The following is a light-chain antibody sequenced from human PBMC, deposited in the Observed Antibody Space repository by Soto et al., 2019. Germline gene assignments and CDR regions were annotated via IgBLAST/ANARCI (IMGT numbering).Light chain of an antibody. V-gene: IGLV1-40*01. CDR3: QSYDNGLSASV. CDR1: SSNIGAGHV. CDR2: GSS. J-gene: IGLJ2*01. Sequence: PVLTQPPSVSGAPGQRVTISCTGSSSNIGAGHVVHWYQQFPGRAPNLLIYGSSNRPSGVPDRFSGSKSGTSASLAITGLQAEDEAAYYCQSYDNGLSASVFGGGTQLTVL.